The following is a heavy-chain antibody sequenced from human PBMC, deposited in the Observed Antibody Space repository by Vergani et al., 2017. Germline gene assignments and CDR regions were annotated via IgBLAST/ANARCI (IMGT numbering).Heavy chain of an antibody. CDR1: GFSLNTPGVS. Sequence: QITLKESGPTLVKPTQTLTLTCTFSGFSLNTPGVSLALFRQPPGKALDCLSLIYWNDDQHYSPSLNNRVTITKDTSKNQVVLTMTNMDYVDTGTYYCVYRKTECGTTGCFYPIYYYYYMDVWGKGTTVTVSS. J-gene: IGHJ6*03. V-gene: IGHV2-5*04. CDR3: VYRKTECGTTGCFYPIYYYYYMDV. CDR2: IYWNDDQ. D-gene: IGHD1-7*01.